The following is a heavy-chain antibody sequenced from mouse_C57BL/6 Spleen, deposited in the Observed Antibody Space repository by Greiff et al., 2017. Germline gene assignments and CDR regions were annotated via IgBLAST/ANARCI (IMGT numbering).Heavy chain of an antibody. CDR1: GYTFTSYT. D-gene: IGHD1-1*01. Sequence: QVQLQQSWPELARPGASVQMSCKASGYTFTSYTMHWVKQRHGQGLAWIGYLIPRRGYTKYNQMFNDKATWTADKASSTAYMQRSRRTSEDSAVYYCAKEHGSSDWYWDVWRTGAAVTATS. J-gene: IGHJ1*03. CDR3: AKEHGSSDWYWDV. CDR2: LIPRRGYT. V-gene: IGHV1-4*01.